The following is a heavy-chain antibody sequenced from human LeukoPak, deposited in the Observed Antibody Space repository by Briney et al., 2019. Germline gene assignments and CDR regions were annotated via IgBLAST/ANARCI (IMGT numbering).Heavy chain of an antibody. V-gene: IGHV1-18*01. CDR1: GYTFTSYG. Sequence: ASVKVSCKASGYTFTSYGISWVRQAPGQGLEWMGWISAYNGNTNYAQKLQGRVTMTTDTSTSTAYMKLRSLRSDDTAVYYCARDQPSIAAANPIGDYWGQGTLVTVSS. CDR3: ARDQPSIAAANPIGDY. CDR2: ISAYNGNT. J-gene: IGHJ4*02. D-gene: IGHD6-13*01.